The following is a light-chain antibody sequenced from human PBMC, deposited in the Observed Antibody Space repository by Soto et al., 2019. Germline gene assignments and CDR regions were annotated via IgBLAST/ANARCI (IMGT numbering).Light chain of an antibody. Sequence: DIQMTQSPSSLSASVGDRLTITCRASQDIGKSLAWYQQRPGKVPKPLIYAASTLHSGVPSRFSGGGSGTHFTLTISNLQPEDVATYYCQMYVTAPETFGQGTKGEIK. CDR1: QDIGKS. V-gene: IGKV1-27*01. J-gene: IGKJ1*01. CDR2: AAS. CDR3: QMYVTAPET.